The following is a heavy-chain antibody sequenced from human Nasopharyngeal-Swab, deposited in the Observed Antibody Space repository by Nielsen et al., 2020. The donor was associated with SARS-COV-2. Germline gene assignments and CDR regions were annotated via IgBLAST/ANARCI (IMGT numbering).Heavy chain of an antibody. CDR2: ISYDGSNK. CDR1: GFTFSSYA. D-gene: IGHD2-21*02. V-gene: IGHV3-30-3*01. CDR3: ARDPDCGGDCYGIAPSDAFDI. Sequence: GESLKISCAASGFTFSSYAMHWVRQAPGKGLEWVAVISYDGSNKYYADSVKGRFTISRDNSKTTLYLQMNSLRAEDTAVYYCARDPDCGGDCYGIAPSDAFDIWGQGTMVTVSS. J-gene: IGHJ3*02.